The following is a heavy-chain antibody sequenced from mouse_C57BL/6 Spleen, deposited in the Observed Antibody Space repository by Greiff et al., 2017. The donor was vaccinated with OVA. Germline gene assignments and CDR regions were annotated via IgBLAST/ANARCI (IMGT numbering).Heavy chain of an antibody. V-gene: IGHV5-17*01. CDR2: ISSGSSTI. J-gene: IGHJ4*01. Sequence: EVMLVESGGGLVKPGGSLKLSCAASGFTFSDYGMHWVRQAPEKGLEWVAYISSGSSTIYYADTVKGRFTISRDNAKNTLFLQMTSLRSEDTAMYYCARDYDYEYYAMDYWGQGTSVTVSS. CDR3: ARDYDYEYYAMDY. D-gene: IGHD2-4*01. CDR1: GFTFSDYG.